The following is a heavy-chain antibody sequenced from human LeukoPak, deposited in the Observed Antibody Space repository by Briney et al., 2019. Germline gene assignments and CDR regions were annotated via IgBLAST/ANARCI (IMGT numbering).Heavy chain of an antibody. D-gene: IGHD2-2*01. CDR3: ARGRFFGVVVPAAIRYYYFDY. J-gene: IGHJ4*02. Sequence: SETLSLTCTVSGGSISSSSYYWSWIRQPPGKGLEWIGEINHSGSTNYNPSLKSRVTISVDTSKNQFSLKLSSVTAADTAVYYCARGRFFGVVVPAAIRYYYFDYWGQGTLVTVSS. CDR1: GGSISSSSYY. CDR2: INHSGST. V-gene: IGHV4-39*07.